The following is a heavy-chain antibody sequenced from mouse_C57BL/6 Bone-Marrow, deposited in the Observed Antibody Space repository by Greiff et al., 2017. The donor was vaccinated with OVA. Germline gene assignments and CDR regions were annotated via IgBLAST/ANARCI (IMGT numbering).Heavy chain of an antibody. J-gene: IGHJ2*01. CDR1: GYAFSSSW. D-gene: IGHD1-1*01. V-gene: IGHV1-82*01. CDR2: IYPGDGDT. CDR3: ARWYGSSYDY. Sequence: VQLQQSGPELVKPGASVKISCKASGYAFSSSWMNWVKQRPGKGLEWIGRIYPGDGDTNYNGKFTGKATLTADKSSSTAYMQLSSLTSEDSAVYFCARWYGSSYDYWGQGTTLTVSS.